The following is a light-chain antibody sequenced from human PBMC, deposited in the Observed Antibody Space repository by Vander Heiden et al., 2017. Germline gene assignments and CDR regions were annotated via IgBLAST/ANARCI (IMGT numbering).Light chain of an antibody. CDR3: QTWGIGIQV. CDR2: LYSDGSQ. CDR1: SGHTTYV. J-gene: IGLJ2*01. Sequence: QLESTQSPSASASLGDSVTLTCTLSSGHTTYVIAWHQHQPDKAPRYLMTLYSDGSQTKGDGIPDRFSGSSSVADRYLAISNLQSEDEADYYCQTWGIGIQVFGGGTKLTVL. V-gene: IGLV4-69*01.